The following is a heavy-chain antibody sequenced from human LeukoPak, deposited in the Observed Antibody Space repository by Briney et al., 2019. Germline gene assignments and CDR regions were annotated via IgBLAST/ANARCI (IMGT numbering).Heavy chain of an antibody. CDR3: AKDAGGSWPLNAPYYYYGMDV. CDR2: INSDGSIT. CDR1: GFTFSSYW. J-gene: IGHJ6*02. V-gene: IGHV3-74*01. D-gene: IGHD2-15*01. Sequence: PGGSLRLSCAASGFTFSSYWMHWVRQAPGKGLVWVSRINSDGSITIYADSVKGRFTISRDNAKNTLYLQMNSLRAEDTALYYCAKDAGGSWPLNAPYYYYGMDVWGQGTTVTVSS.